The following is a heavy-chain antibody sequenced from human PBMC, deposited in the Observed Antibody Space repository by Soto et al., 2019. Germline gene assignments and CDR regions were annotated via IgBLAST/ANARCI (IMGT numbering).Heavy chain of an antibody. D-gene: IGHD1-26*01. V-gene: IGHV5-51*01. CDR1: GYTFTHYW. CDR2: IYPSDSRX. CDR3: ARPRDSGSYYYSFDS. Sequence: GESLKISCKVSGYTFTHYWLAWVRQVPGKGLEWVGFIYPSDSRXXXXXXXQGRVTISADNSITTSSLQFSSLKTSDTATYFCARPRDSGSYYYSFDSWGQGTPVTVSS. J-gene: IGHJ4*02.